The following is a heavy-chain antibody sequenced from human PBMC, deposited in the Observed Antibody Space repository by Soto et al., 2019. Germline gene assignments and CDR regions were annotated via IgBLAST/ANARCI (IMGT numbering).Heavy chain of an antibody. V-gene: IGHV3-23*01. CDR1: GFSFSTYA. CDR3: ARALLGGIPPSY. CDR2: IRGSGGST. D-gene: IGHD1-20*01. Sequence: GGSLRLSCAASGFSFSTYAMSWVRQAPGKGLEWVSAIRGSGGSTYYADSVKGRFTISRDNYKNTLYLQMNRLRAEDTDVSYCARALLGGIPPSYWGQGTLVTVSS. J-gene: IGHJ4*02.